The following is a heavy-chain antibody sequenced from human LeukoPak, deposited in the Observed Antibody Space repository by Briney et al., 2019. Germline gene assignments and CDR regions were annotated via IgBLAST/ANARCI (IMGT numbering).Heavy chain of an antibody. CDR3: ARVPTNSYGFGQ. D-gene: IGHD5-18*01. CDR2: INEDGTSA. J-gene: IGHJ4*02. Sequence: PGGSLRLSCAASGFAFSVDWMHWVRQAPGKGLVWVAHINEDGTSASHADSVKGRFTISKDNAKNTLYLQTNNLTVEDTAVYYCARVPTNSYGFGQWGQGSLVTVSS. CDR1: GFAFSVDW. V-gene: IGHV3-74*01.